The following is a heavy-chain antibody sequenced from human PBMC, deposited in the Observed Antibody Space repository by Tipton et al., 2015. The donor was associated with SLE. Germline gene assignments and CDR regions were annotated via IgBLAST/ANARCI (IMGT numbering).Heavy chain of an antibody. J-gene: IGHJ4*02. D-gene: IGHD7-27*01. CDR2: IFYSGST. V-gene: IGHV4-59*01. CDR1: GGSISRYH. Sequence: TLSLTCTVSGGSISRYHWNWIRQPPGKGLDWIGYIFYSGSTNYNPTLKSRVTISLDTSKNQFSLKLRSVTAADTAVYYCARDPNGGYGSFDYWGLGAQVSVSS. CDR3: ARDPNGGYGSFDY.